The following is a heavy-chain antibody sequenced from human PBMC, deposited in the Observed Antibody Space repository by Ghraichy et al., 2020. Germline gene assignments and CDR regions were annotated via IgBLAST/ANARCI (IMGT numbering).Heavy chain of an antibody. CDR3: ARSPDPYRDY. Sequence: GESLNISCAASGFTLSDYEMNWVRQAPGKGLEWISYISPSGTTIYYADSVKGRFTMSRDNAKNSLYLQMNNLRAEDTAVYYCARSPDPYRDYWGQGALVTISS. D-gene: IGHD2-21*01. V-gene: IGHV3-48*03. CDR1: GFTLSDYE. CDR2: ISPSGTTI. J-gene: IGHJ4*02.